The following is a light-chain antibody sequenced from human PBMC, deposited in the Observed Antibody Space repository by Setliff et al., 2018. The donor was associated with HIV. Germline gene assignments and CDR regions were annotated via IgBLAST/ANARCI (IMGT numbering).Light chain of an antibody. Sequence: QSVLTQPPSVSAAPGQKVTISCSGSSSNIANNYVSWYQQLPGTAPKLLIYGNTNRPSGVPDRFSGSKSGTSASLAITGLQAEDEADYYCQSYDSSLSASVFGGGTKVTVL. CDR1: SSNIANNY. CDR3: QSYDSSLSASV. V-gene: IGLV1-40*01. J-gene: IGLJ2*01. CDR2: GNT.